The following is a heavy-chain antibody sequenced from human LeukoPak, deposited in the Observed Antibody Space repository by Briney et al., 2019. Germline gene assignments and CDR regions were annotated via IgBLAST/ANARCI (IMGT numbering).Heavy chain of an antibody. D-gene: IGHD5-24*01. J-gene: IGHJ3*02. V-gene: IGHV3-23*01. CDR2: ISGSGGST. CDR1: GFTFSSNA. CDR3: AKVRRWLQFRGAFDI. Sequence: PGGSLRLSCAASGFTFSSNAMSWVRQAPGKGLEWVSAISGSGGSTYYADSVKGRFTISRDNSKNTLYLQMNSLRAEDTAVYYCAKVRRWLQFRGAFDIWGQGTMVTVSS.